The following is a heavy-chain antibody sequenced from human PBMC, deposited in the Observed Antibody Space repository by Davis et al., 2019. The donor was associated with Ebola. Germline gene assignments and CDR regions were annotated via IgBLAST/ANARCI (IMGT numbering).Heavy chain of an antibody. D-gene: IGHD2-8*02. V-gene: IGHV5-51*01. Sequence: GESLKISCKDSGNSFASHWIGWVRQLPGKGLEWLGIIYTGDSDTRYSPSFRGQVTISADKSIKTAFLQWSSLKASDTAMYYCASLRRTITGMDDAFDIWAKGQWSPSLQ. J-gene: IGHJ3*02. CDR3: ASLRRTITGMDDAFDI. CDR1: GNSFASHW. CDR2: IYTGDSDT.